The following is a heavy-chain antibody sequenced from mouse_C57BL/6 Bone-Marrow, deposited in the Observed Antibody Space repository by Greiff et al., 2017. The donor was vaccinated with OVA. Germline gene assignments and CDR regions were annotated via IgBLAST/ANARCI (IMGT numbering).Heavy chain of an antibody. V-gene: IGHV1-4*01. Sequence: QVQLQQSGAELARPGASVKMSCKASGYTFTSYTMHWVKKRPGQGLEWIGYINPSSGYTKYNQKFKDKATLTADKSSSTAYMQLSSLTSEDSAVYYCASGISRGYWGQGTTLTVSS. CDR2: INPSSGYT. CDR3: ASGISRGY. CDR1: GYTFTSYT. J-gene: IGHJ2*01.